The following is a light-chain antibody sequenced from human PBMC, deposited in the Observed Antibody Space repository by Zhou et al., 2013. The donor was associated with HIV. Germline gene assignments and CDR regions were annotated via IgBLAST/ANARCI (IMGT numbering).Light chain of an antibody. J-gene: IGKJ3*01. CDR1: QSVSSN. Sequence: EIVMTQSPATLSVSPGERATLSCRASQSVSSNLAWYQQKPGQAPRLLIYGASTRATGIPARFSGSGSGTEFTLTISSLQSEDFAVYYCQQYNNWPXTFGPGTKVEYQT. CDR3: QQYNNWPXT. V-gene: IGKV3-15*01. CDR2: GAS.